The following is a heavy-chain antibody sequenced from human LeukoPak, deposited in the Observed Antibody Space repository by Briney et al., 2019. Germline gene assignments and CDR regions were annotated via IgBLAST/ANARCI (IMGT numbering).Heavy chain of an antibody. J-gene: IGHJ3*02. CDR2: IYTSGNT. CDR3: ARKNDFEI. CDR1: GGSISNYY. D-gene: IGHD2/OR15-2a*01. V-gene: IGHV4-4*07. Sequence: SETLSLTCTVSGGSISNYYWNWIRQPAGKGLEWIGRIYTSGNTNYNPSLQSRLTMSMDASKNQFSLRLSSATAADTAVYYCARKNDFEIWGQGTLVTVSS.